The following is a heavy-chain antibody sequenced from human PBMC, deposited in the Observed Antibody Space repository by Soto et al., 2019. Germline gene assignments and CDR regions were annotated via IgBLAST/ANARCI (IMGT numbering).Heavy chain of an antibody. Sequence: QVQLVESGGGVVQPGRSLRLSCAASGFTFSSYGMHWVRQAPGKGLEWVAVISYDGSNKYYSDSVKGRVTISRDNSKNTLYLQMNSLRAEDTAVYYCAKDLEWEPTPYYYYYGMDVWGQGTTVTVSS. D-gene: IGHD1-26*01. J-gene: IGHJ6*02. CDR1: GFTFSSYG. CDR3: AKDLEWEPTPYYYYYGMDV. CDR2: ISYDGSNK. V-gene: IGHV3-30*18.